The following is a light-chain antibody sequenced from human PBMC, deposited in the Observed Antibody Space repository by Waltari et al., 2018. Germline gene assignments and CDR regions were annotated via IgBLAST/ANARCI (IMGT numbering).Light chain of an antibody. CDR1: RRDVGNYKR. V-gene: IGLV2-23*02. Sequence: QSALTQPASVSGSPGPSITISCTGTRRDVGNYKRASWYQKHPGKPPKLMIYAVSKRPAGVADRFSGSKSGDMASLTISGLQPEDEAEYFCSSYAGSSKGVFGGGTKVTVL. CDR2: AVS. J-gene: IGLJ2*01. CDR3: SSYAGSSKGV.